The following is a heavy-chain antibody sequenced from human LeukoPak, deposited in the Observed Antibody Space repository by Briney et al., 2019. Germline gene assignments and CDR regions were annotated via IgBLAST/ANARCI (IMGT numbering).Heavy chain of an antibody. D-gene: IGHD1-26*01. Sequence: GGSLRLSCAASGFTFSSYWMHWVRHAPGKGLVWVSRINSDGSSTSYADSVKGRFTISRDNAKNTLYLQMNSLRAEDTAVYYCARFRIYSGSHNFDYWGQGTLVTVSS. CDR2: INSDGSST. CDR3: ARFRIYSGSHNFDY. CDR1: GFTFSSYW. J-gene: IGHJ4*02. V-gene: IGHV3-74*01.